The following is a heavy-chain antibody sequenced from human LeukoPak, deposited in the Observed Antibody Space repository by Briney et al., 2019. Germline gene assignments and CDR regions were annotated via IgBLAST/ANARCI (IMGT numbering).Heavy chain of an antibody. V-gene: IGHV3-48*01. CDR2: NSNSRSTK. Sequence: SGGSLRLSCTASGFTFGDYAMTWVRQAPGKGLEWVSFNSNSRSTKYYADSVKGRFTISSDNAKNSLYLQMNSLRAEDTAVYYCARVRSQPVADSYYYYMDVWGKGTTVTVSS. CDR3: ARVRSQPVADSYYYYMDV. D-gene: IGHD6-19*01. J-gene: IGHJ6*03. CDR1: GFTFGDYA.